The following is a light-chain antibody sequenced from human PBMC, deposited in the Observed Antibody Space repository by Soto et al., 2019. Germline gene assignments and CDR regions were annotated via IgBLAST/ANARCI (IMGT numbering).Light chain of an antibody. CDR3: QSYDSSNLWV. CDR2: EDN. V-gene: IGLV6-57*02. J-gene: IGLJ3*02. CDR1: SGSIASNY. Sequence: NFMLTQPHSVSESPGKTVTISCTGSSGSIASNYVQWYQQRPGSAPTTVIYEDNQRPSGVPDRFSGSIDSSSNSASLTISGLKTEDEADYNCQSYDSSNLWVFGGGTKLTVL.